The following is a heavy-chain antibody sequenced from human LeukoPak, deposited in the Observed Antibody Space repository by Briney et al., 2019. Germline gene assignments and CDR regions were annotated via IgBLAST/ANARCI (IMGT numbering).Heavy chain of an antibody. D-gene: IGHD3-22*01. CDR3: VRGRYYYDTSGYVVWLDP. J-gene: IGHJ5*02. Sequence: SQTLSLTCNVSGGSITSGGYYWTWIRQAAGKGPEWLGRIHTSGSANYMPSLKSRVAISLDTSKNQFSLKLSSVTAADTAVYYCVRGRYYYDTSGYVVWLDPWGQGTLVTVSS. CDR2: IHTSGSA. CDR1: GGSITSGGYY. V-gene: IGHV4-61*02.